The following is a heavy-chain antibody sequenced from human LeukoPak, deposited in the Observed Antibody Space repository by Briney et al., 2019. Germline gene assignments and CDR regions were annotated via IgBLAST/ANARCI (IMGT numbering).Heavy chain of an antibody. J-gene: IGHJ4*02. Sequence: SETLSLTCAVYGGSFSDYYWNWIRQPPGKGLEWIGEINHTGSTNYNPSLKSRVTITADTSKNQFSLKLSSVTAADTAVYYCARHYDLWSGYNYWGQGLLVTVSS. CDR1: GGSFSDYY. CDR2: INHTGST. CDR3: ARHYDLWSGYNY. D-gene: IGHD3-3*01. V-gene: IGHV4-34*01.